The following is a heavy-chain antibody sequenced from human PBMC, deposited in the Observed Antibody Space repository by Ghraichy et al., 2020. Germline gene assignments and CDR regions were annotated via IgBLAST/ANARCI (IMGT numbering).Heavy chain of an antibody. V-gene: IGHV3-30-3*01. J-gene: IGHJ1*01. D-gene: IGHD6-19*01. CDR1: GFTFSGYK. Sequence: GGSLRLSCAASGFTFSGYKMHWVRQAPGKGLEWVAAILHDGSNKYYADSVKGRFTISRDNSMNTLYLQMNSLRAEDTAVYYCARAGDYSSGWYTFYHWGQGTLVTVSS. CDR3: ARAGDYSSGWYTFYH. CDR2: ILHDGSNK.